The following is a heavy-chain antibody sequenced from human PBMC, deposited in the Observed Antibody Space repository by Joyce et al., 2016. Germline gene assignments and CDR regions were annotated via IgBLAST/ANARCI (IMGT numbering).Heavy chain of an antibody. CDR2: IFYTGTT. CDR3: TRRPVTSRPYYYDEGMDV. CDR1: GGAINSHY. V-gene: IGHV4-59*11. D-gene: IGHD4-11*01. J-gene: IGHJ6*02. Sequence: VQLQESGPGLVKPSETLSLTCTVSGGAINSHYLTWIRQSPTKGLEWLGYIFYTGTTNSNPSLKSRFTISVDTSKNQFSLKLTSVTAADTAVYYCTRRPVTSRPYYYDEGMDVWGQGTTVTVSS.